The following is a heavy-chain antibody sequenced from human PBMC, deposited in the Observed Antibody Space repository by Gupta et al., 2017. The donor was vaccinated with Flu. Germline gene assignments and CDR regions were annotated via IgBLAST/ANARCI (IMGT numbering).Heavy chain of an antibody. J-gene: IGHJ6*03. V-gene: IGHV4-34*01. Sequence: PGKGLEWIGEISQIGITNYNPSLKSRITLSMDTPKNQFSLKLSSVTAADAAVYFCARQKGDRGVKIMTYYYYYYMDVWGKGTTVIVSS. CDR2: ISQIGIT. CDR3: ARQKGDRGVKIMTYYYYYYMDV. D-gene: IGHD3-10*01.